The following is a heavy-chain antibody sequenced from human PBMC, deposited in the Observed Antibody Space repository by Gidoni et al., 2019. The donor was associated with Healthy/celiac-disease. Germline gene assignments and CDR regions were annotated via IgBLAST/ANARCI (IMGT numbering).Heavy chain of an antibody. J-gene: IGHJ4*02. D-gene: IGHD3-3*01. CDR3: ARDPLGGFWSGYFYY. Sequence: EVQLVESGGGLVKPGGSLRLSCAASGFTFSSYSMNWVRQAPGKGLEWVSSISSSSSYIYYADSVKGRFTISRDNAKNSLYLQMNSLRAEDTAVYYCARDPLGGFWSGYFYYWGQGTLVTVSS. V-gene: IGHV3-21*01. CDR1: GFTFSSYS. CDR2: ISSSSSYI.